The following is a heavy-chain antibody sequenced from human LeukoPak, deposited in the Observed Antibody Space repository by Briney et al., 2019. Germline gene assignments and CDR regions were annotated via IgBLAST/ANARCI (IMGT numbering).Heavy chain of an antibody. CDR2: ISGSGGST. Sequence: GGSLRLSCAASGFTFSSYAMSWVRQAPGKGLEWVSAISGSGGSTYYADSVKGRFTISRDNSKNTLYLQMNSLRAEDTAVYYCAKDRREYSSGWKIFDYWDQGTLVTVSS. V-gene: IGHV3-23*01. CDR1: GFTFSSYA. J-gene: IGHJ4*02. CDR3: AKDRREYSSGWKIFDY. D-gene: IGHD6-19*01.